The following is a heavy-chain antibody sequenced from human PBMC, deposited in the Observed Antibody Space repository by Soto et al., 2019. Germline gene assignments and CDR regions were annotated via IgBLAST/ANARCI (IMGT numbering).Heavy chain of an antibody. CDR3: ARSDYYDSSGYGY. D-gene: IGHD3-22*01. J-gene: IGHJ4*02. CDR2: IYYSGST. CDR1: GGSISSYY. Sequence: KASETLSLTCTVSGGSISSYYWSWIRQPPGKGLEWIGYIYYSGSTNYNPSLKSRVTISVDTSKNQFSLKLSSVTAADTAVYYCARSDYYDSSGYGYWGQGTLVTVSS. V-gene: IGHV4-59*01.